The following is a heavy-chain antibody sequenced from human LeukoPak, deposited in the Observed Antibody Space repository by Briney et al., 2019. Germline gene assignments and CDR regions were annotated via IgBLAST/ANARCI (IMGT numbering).Heavy chain of an antibody. CDR1: GFTFSSYA. CDR2: ISGSGGST. CDR3: AKLGYCSSTSCSSGYFDY. D-gene: IGHD2-2*01. J-gene: IGHJ4*02. V-gene: IGHV3-23*01. Sequence: GGSLRLSCVASGFTFSSYAMSWVRQAPGKGLEWVSAISGSGGSTYSADSVKGRFTISRDNSKNTLYLQMNSLRAEDTAVYYCAKLGYCSSTSCSSGYFDYWGQGTLVTVSS.